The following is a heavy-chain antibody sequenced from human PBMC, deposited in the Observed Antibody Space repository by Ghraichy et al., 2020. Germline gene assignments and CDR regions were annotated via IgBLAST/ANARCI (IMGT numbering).Heavy chain of an antibody. CDR2: ISYSDST. CDR1: GGSIRSYY. Sequence: SETLSLTCSVSGGSIRSYYWSWIRQPPGKGLEWIGSISYSDSTNYNPSLKSRVTISVDTSKNQFSLKLTSVTAADTAVYYCARAGTAITGDNWFDPWGQGTLVTVSS. CDR3: ARAGTAITGDNWFDP. J-gene: IGHJ5*02. D-gene: IGHD5-18*01. V-gene: IGHV4-59*01.